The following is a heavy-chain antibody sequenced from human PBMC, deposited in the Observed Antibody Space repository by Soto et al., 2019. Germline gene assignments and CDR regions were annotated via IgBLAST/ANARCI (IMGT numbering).Heavy chain of an antibody. D-gene: IGHD2-2*01. CDR3: ARVPDY. V-gene: IGHV4-39*01. CDR1: GGSISSTTYY. CDR2: MYYSGST. Sequence: TLSLTCTVSGGSISSTTYYWGWIRQPPGKGLEWIGCMYYSGSTHYNPSLESRVTISIDTSKNQFSLKLTSVTAADTAMYYCARVPDYWGQGILVTVSS. J-gene: IGHJ4*02.